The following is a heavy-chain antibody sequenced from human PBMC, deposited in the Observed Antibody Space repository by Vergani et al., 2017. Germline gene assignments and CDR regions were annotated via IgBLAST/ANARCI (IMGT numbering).Heavy chain of an antibody. CDR3: ARSITMVRGVRGIDAFDI. J-gene: IGHJ3*02. Sequence: QVQLVQSGAEVKKPGASVKVSCKASGYTFTSYYMHWVRQAPGQGLEWMGIINPSGGSTSYAQKFQGRVTMTRDTSTSTVYMELSSLRSEDTAVYYCARSITMVRGVRGIDAFDIWGQGTMVTVSS. CDR2: INPSGGST. D-gene: IGHD3-10*01. V-gene: IGHV1-46*01. CDR1: GYTFTSYY.